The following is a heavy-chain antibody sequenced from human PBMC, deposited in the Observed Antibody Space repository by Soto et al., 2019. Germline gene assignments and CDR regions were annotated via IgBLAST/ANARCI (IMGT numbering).Heavy chain of an antibody. CDR2: IYWDGDK. CDR3: AHRPNDFWSGHEGYYFDH. Sequence: QITLKESGPTLVKPTQTLTLTCTFSGFSLSSSGVGVGWVRQPPGKALEWLALIYWDGDKRYSPSLKRRLTITKDPSKNQVVLTMTDMDPVDTATYYCAHRPNDFWSGHEGYYFDHWGQGTLVTVSS. D-gene: IGHD3-3*01. J-gene: IGHJ4*02. V-gene: IGHV2-5*02. CDR1: GFSLSSSGVG.